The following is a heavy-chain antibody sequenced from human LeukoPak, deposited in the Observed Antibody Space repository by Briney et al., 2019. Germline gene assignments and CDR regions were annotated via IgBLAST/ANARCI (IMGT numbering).Heavy chain of an antibody. CDR2: FDPEDGET. J-gene: IGHJ4*02. D-gene: IGHD4-17*01. Sequence: ASVKVSCKVSGYTLTELSMHWVRQAPGKGLEWMGGFDPEDGETIYAQKFQGRVTMTEDTSTDTAYMELSSLRSEDTAVYYCATSFRDDYGDYPAGHYYFDYWGQGTLVTVSS. CDR3: ATSFRDDYGDYPAGHYYFDY. CDR1: GYTLTELS. V-gene: IGHV1-24*01.